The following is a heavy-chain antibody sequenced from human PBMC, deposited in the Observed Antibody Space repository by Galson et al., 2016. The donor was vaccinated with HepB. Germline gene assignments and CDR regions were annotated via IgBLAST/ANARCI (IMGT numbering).Heavy chain of an antibody. CDR1: GGSVSTIGYY. V-gene: IGHV4-39*01. CDR3: ARQGNSSGWYHWFDP. CDR2: IYYSGST. D-gene: IGHD6-19*01. Sequence: SETLSLTCTVSGGSVSTIGYYWGWIRQPPGKGLEWIGNIYYSGSTYSNPSVRSRATISVVPSKNQFFLKLSSVTAADTALYYCARQGNSSGWYHWFDPWGQGTLVTVSS. J-gene: IGHJ5*02.